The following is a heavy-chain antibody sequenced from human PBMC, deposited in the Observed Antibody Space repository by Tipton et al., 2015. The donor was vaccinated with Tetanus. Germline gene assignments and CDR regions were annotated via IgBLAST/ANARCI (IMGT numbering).Heavy chain of an antibody. D-gene: IGHD2-15*01. Sequence: QSGAEVKKPGASVKVSCKASGYTFTSYGISWVRQAPGQGLEWMGWISAYNGNTNYAQKLQGRVTMTTDTSTSTAYMELRSLRSDDTAVYYGARTLRSYYYYYGMDVWGQGTTVTVSS. J-gene: IGHJ6*02. CDR2: ISAYNGNT. V-gene: IGHV1-18*01. CDR1: GYTFTSYG. CDR3: ARTLRSYYYYYGMDV.